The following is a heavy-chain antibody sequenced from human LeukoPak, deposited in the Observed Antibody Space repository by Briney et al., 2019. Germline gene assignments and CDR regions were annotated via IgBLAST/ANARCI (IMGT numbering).Heavy chain of an antibody. Sequence: GSLRLSCAASGFTFSSYAMSWVRQPPGKGLEWIGEINHSGSTNYNPSLKSRVTISVDTSKNQFSLKLSSVTAADTAVYYCARRVVVPAAKLNWFDPWGQGTLVTVSS. CDR3: ARRVVVPAAKLNWFDP. CDR1: GFTFSSYA. D-gene: IGHD2-2*01. CDR2: INHSGST. V-gene: IGHV4-34*01. J-gene: IGHJ5*02.